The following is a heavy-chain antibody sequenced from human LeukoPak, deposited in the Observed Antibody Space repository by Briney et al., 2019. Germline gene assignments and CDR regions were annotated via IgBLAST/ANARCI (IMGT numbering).Heavy chain of an antibody. V-gene: IGHV3-72*01. J-gene: IGHJ3*02. CDR3: ARRGNTYGPNGFDI. CDR1: GFSSSDHY. D-gene: IGHD5-18*01. Sequence: PGGSLRLSCAASGFSSSDHYMDRVRQAPGKGLEWVGRSSDKASHYATDCAASVKDRFSISRDDSKNSLYLQMSSLKAEDTAVYYCARRGNTYGPNGFDIWGQGTMVTVSS. CDR2: SSDKASHYAT.